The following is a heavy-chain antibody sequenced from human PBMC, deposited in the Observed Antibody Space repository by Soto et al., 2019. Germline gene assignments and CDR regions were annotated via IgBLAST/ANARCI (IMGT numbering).Heavy chain of an antibody. CDR2: ISYDGSNK. D-gene: IGHD4-17*01. V-gene: IGHV3-30-3*01. J-gene: IGHJ3*02. CDR3: ARDLVHGANNPTAX. Sequence: PGGSLRLSFAASGFTFSSYAMHWVRQAPGKGLEWVAVISYDGSNKYYAYSVKVRFTIYIDNSNNTLYLQKNSLRAEETAVYYCARDLVHGANNPTAXWGQGTMVTVS. CDR1: GFTFSSYA.